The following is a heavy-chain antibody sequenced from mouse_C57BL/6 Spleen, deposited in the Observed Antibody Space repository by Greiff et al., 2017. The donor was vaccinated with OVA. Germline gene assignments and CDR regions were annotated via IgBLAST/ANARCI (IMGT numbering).Heavy chain of an antibody. CDR3: ARRSLRGNLDY. CDR1: GYTFTDYS. Sequence: EVQLQQSGPELVKPGASVKIPCKASGYTFTDYSMDWVKQSHGKSLEWIGDINPTNGGTIYNQKFKGKATLTVDKSSSTAYMEHRSLTSEETAVYYWARRSLRGNLDYWGQGTTLTVSA. J-gene: IGHJ2*01. CDR2: INPTNGGT. D-gene: IGHD3-1*01. V-gene: IGHV1-18*01.